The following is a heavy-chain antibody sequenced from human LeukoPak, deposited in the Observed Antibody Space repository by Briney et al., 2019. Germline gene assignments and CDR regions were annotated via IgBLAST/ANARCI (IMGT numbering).Heavy chain of an antibody. V-gene: IGHV4-59*01. D-gene: IGHD1-26*01. J-gene: IGHJ5*02. Sequence: SETLSLTCTVSGGSISSYYWSWTPQPPGEGLGWVGYIFYSGSTNYDPSTPSRVTISVDTSMNHFSLTSSCVTAADTAVYYCASSGIGQLAGANWFDPWGQGTLVTVSS. CDR2: IFYSGST. CDR3: ASSGIGQLAGANWFDP. CDR1: GGSISSYY.